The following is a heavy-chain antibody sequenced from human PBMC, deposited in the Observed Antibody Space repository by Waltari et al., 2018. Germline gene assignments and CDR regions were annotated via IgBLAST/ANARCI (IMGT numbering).Heavy chain of an antibody. Sequence: QITLKESGPTLVKPTQTLTLTCAFSGFSLSTSGVGVGWIRQPPGKALEWLALIYWNDDKRYSPSLKSRLTITKDTSKNQVVLTMTNMDPVDTATYYCAHSVGPYSSNSYYFDYWGQGTLVTVSS. J-gene: IGHJ4*02. V-gene: IGHV2-5*01. CDR3: AHSVGPYSSNSYYFDY. D-gene: IGHD6-13*01. CDR1: GFSLSTSGVG. CDR2: IYWNDDK.